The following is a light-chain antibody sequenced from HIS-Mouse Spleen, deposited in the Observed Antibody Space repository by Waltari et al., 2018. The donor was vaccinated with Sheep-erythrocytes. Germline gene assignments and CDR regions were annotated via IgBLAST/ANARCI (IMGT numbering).Light chain of an antibody. Sequence: SYVLTQPPSVSVAPGQTARITCGGNNLGSTSVHWYQQKPGQAPVLVVYDDRDRPSGIPERFSGSNSGNTATLTISRVEAGDEADYYCQVWDSSSDPVVFGGGTKLTVL. CDR2: DDR. V-gene: IGLV3-21*02. J-gene: IGLJ2*01. CDR1: NLGSTS. CDR3: QVWDSSSDPVV.